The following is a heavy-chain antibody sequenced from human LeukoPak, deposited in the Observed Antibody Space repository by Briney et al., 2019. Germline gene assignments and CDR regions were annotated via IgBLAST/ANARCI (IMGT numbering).Heavy chain of an antibody. CDR2: ISAYNGNT. J-gene: IGHJ4*02. V-gene: IGHV1-18*01. CDR3: ARDQGYSSSLYYFDY. CDR1: GYTFTSYG. D-gene: IGHD6-13*01. Sequence: ASVKVSCKASGYTFTSYGISGVRQAPGQGLEWMGWISAYNGNTNYAQKLQGRVTMTTDTSTSTAYMELRSLRSDDTAVYYCARDQGYSSSLYYFDYWGQGTLVTVSS.